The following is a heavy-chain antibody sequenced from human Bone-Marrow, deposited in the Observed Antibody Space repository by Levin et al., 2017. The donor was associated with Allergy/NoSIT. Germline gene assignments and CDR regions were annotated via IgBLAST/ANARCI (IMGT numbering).Heavy chain of an antibody. CDR1: GFSFSNYG. J-gene: IGHJ4*02. CDR2: ISYDGTYK. V-gene: IGHV3-30*18. Sequence: GGSLRLSCAASGFSFSNYGMHWVRQAPDKGLEWVAVISYDGTYKYYADSVEGRFIVSRDDSKNTVDLQMNSLRLDDTAVYYCAKDSRLRSLDYWGQGTLVTVSS. D-gene: IGHD2/OR15-2a*01. CDR3: AKDSRLRSLDY.